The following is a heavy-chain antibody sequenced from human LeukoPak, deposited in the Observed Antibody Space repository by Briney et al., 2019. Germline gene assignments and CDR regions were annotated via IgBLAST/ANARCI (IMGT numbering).Heavy chain of an antibody. D-gene: IGHD3-22*01. CDR3: ARARGYYYDSSGYGWFDP. J-gene: IGHJ5*02. V-gene: IGHV1-18*01. CDR1: GYTFTSYG. CDR2: ISAYNGNT. Sequence: ASVKVSCKASGYTFTSYGISWVRQAPGQGLEWMGWISAYNGNTNYAQKLQGRVTMATDTSTSTAYMELRSLRSDDTAVYYCARARGYYYDSSGYGWFDPWGQGTLVTVSS.